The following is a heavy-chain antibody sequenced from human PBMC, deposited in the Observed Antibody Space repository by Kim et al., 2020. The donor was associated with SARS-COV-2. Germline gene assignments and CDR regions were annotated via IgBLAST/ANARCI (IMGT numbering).Heavy chain of an antibody. D-gene: IGHD5-18*01. Sequence: GGSLRLSCAASGFTFSSYGMHWVRQAPGKGLEWVAVIWYDGSNKYYADSVKGRFTISRDNSKNTLYLQMNSLRAEDTAVYYCARVRDTAMVTDYWGQGTLVTVSS. CDR3: ARVRDTAMVTDY. CDR1: GFTFSSYG. CDR2: IWYDGSNK. J-gene: IGHJ4*02. V-gene: IGHV3-33*01.